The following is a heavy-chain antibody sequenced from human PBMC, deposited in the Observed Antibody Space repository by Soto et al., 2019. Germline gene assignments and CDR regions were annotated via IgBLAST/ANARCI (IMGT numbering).Heavy chain of an antibody. D-gene: IGHD1-26*01. CDR3: ARLGGSYAVPHFDY. Sequence: SETLCLTCTVSGGSSDHFDWTWIRQPPGKGLEWMGYIYYSGTTTNYNPSLKSRVTLSVDTSKNQFSLKLSSVTAADTAVYYCARLGGSYAVPHFDYWGQGTLVTVSS. CDR1: GGSSDHFD. V-gene: IGHV4-59*08. CDR2: IYYSGTT. J-gene: IGHJ4*02.